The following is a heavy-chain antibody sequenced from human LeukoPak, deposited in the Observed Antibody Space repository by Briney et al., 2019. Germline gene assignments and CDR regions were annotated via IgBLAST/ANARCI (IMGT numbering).Heavy chain of an antibody. CDR3: ARDGSRSWSLNTWFDP. J-gene: IGHJ5*02. D-gene: IGHD6-13*01. Sequence: GGSLRLSCAASGFTFSEYYMTWIRHAPGKGLERVAYITNSGSILYYADSVKGRFTISRDNAKNTLFLQMNSLRAEDTAVYYCARDGSRSWSLNTWFDPWGQGTQVTVSS. V-gene: IGHV3-11*04. CDR1: GFTFSEYY. CDR2: ITNSGSIL.